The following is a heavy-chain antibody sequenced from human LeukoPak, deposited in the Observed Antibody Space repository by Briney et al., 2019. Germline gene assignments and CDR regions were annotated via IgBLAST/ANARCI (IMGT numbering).Heavy chain of an antibody. J-gene: IGHJ4*02. CDR1: GYTFTGYY. CDR2: INPNSGGT. Sequence: ASVKVSCKASGYTFTGYYMHWVRQAPGQGLEWMGRINPNSGGTNYAQKFQGRVTMTRDTSISTAYMELSRLRSHDTAVYYCARDHPDYGRTSDFDYWGQGTLVTVSS. CDR3: ARDHPDYGRTSDFDY. D-gene: IGHD4-17*01. V-gene: IGHV1-2*06.